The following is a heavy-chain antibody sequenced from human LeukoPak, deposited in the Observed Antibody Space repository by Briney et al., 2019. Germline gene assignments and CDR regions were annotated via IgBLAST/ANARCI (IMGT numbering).Heavy chain of an antibody. CDR3: AKDEGNYGGNPGADY. CDR2: IRYDGSNK. J-gene: IGHJ4*02. D-gene: IGHD4-23*01. Sequence: GGSLRLSCAASGFTFSSYGMHWVRQAPGKGLEWVAFIRYDGSNKYYADSVKGRFTISRDNSKNTLYLQMNSLRAEDTAVYYCAKDEGNYGGNPGADYWGQGTLVTVSS. V-gene: IGHV3-30*02. CDR1: GFTFSSYG.